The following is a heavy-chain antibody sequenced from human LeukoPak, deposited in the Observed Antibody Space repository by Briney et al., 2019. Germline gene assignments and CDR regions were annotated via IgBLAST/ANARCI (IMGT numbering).Heavy chain of an antibody. J-gene: IGHJ5*02. D-gene: IGHD3-10*01. CDR2: ISSSGSTI. CDR1: GFTFSDYY. V-gene: IGHV3-11*01. Sequence: PGGSLRLSCAASGFTFSDYYMSWIRQAPGKGLEWVSYISSSGSTIYYADSVKGRFTISRDNAKNSLYLQMNSLRAEDTAAYYRARDPKFFVTMVRGGPNWFDPWGQGTLVTVSS. CDR3: ARDPKFFVTMVRGGPNWFDP.